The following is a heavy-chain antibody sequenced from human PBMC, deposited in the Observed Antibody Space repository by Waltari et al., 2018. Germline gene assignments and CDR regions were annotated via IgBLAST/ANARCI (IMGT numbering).Heavy chain of an antibody. D-gene: IGHD4-17*01. V-gene: IGHV3-74*01. J-gene: IGHJ4*02. CDR1: GFTFSNYW. CDR2: IINDGSGA. Sequence: EVQLVESGGDIVQPGGSLRLSCAASGFTFSNYWMHWVRQAPGKGLVWVSSIINDGSGADYADSVRGRFSIARDNAKNVLYLQMNSLRVEDTAVYYCARYTMTTAGDFWGQGTLVTVSS. CDR3: ARYTMTTAGDF.